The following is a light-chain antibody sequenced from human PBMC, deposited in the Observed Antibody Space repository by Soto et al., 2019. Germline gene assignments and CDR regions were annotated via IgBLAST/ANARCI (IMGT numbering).Light chain of an antibody. CDR1: QDIKNY. CDR2: RAS. Sequence: DIPMTQSPSSLSASVGDRVTITCQASQDIKNYLNWYQQKPGKAPKLRIYRASNLETGVPSRFSGGGSGTDFTFTITSLQPEDFATYYCQQYDSLAQCTFGGGTKVEIE. V-gene: IGKV1-33*01. CDR3: QQYDSLAQCT. J-gene: IGKJ4*01.